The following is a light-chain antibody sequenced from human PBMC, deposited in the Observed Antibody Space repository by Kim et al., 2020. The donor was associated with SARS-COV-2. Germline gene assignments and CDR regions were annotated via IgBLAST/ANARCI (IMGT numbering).Light chain of an antibody. Sequence: SPGDSAPLPRRARQRVASNYVAWHQQKPGQSPRLLIYGASSSATGIPDRCSGSGSGTDVTLNISRLEPEDFAVYYCQQYANTPDTFGRGNKLEI. CDR2: GAS. CDR1: QRVASNY. J-gene: IGKJ2*01. CDR3: QQYANTPDT. V-gene: IGKV3-20*01.